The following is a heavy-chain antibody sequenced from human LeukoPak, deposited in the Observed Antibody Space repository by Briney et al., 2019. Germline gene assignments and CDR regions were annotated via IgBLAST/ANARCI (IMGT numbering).Heavy chain of an antibody. CDR3: AREDIMTTVTTEDY. CDR1: GFTFSSYS. Sequence: GGSLRLXCAASGFTFSSYSMNWVRQAPGKGLEWVSSISSSSSYIYYADSVKGRFTISRDNAKNSLYLQMNSLRAEDTAVYYCAREDIMTTVTTEDYWGQGTLVTVSS. J-gene: IGHJ4*02. V-gene: IGHV3-21*01. D-gene: IGHD4-17*01. CDR2: ISSSSSYI.